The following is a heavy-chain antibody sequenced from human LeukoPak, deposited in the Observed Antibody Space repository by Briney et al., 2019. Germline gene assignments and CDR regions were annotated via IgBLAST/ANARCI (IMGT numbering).Heavy chain of an antibody. CDR2: ISSSSYI. V-gene: IGHV3-21*04. Sequence: PGGSLRLSCAASGFTFRSYSMTWLRQAPGKGLELVSSISSSSYIYYADSLKGRFTISRDNAKNSLYLQMNSLRAEDAAVFYCAKDREYSGSYRPGPTRYYYGMDVWGQGTTVTVSS. J-gene: IGHJ6*02. D-gene: IGHD1-26*01. CDR1: GFTFRSYS. CDR3: AKDREYSGSYRPGPTRYYYGMDV.